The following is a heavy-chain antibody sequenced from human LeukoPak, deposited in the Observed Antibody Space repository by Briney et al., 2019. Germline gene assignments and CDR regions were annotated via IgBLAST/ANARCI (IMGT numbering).Heavy chain of an antibody. CDR1: GFTFNTYA. J-gene: IGHJ4*02. Sequence: PGGSLRLSCAASGFTFNTYAMNWVRQAPGKGLEWVSGISVSGGRTDYADSVKGRFTISRDNSKNTLYLQMNSLRAEDTAVYYCATLWFGRLAPRPLDYWGQGTLVTVSS. D-gene: IGHD3-10*01. CDR3: ATLWFGRLAPRPLDY. CDR2: ISVSGGRT. V-gene: IGHV3-23*01.